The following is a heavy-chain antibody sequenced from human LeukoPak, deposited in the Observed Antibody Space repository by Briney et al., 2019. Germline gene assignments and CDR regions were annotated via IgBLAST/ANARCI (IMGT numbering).Heavy chain of an antibody. Sequence: GASVKVSCKASGYTFTGYYMHWVRQAPGQGLEWMGWISAYNGNTNYAQKLQGRVTMTTDTSTSTAYMELRSLRSDDTAVYYCAREVSAFDIWGQGTMVTVSS. J-gene: IGHJ3*02. CDR2: ISAYNGNT. CDR1: GYTFTGYY. CDR3: AREVSAFDI. V-gene: IGHV1-18*04.